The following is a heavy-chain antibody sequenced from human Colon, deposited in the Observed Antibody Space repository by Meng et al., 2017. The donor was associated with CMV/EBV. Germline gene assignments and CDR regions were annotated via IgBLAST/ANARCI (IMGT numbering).Heavy chain of an antibody. CDR1: GGTFSSYA. Sequence: SVKVSCKASGGTFSSYAISWVRQAPGQGLEWMGGIIPILGIANYAQKFQGRVTFSADKVAGTAYMYLSSLTSADTALYFCVRDSGFGELYWGQGTQVTVSS. CDR3: VRDSGFGELY. J-gene: IGHJ4*02. V-gene: IGHV1-69*10. D-gene: IGHD3-10*01. CDR2: IIPILGIA.